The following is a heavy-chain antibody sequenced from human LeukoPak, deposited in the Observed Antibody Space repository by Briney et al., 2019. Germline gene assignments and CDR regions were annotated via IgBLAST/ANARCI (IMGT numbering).Heavy chain of an antibody. CDR1: GFTFSSYW. CDR2: IKQDGSDK. J-gene: IGHJ3*02. Sequence: GGSLRLSCAASGFTFSSYWMSWVRQTPGKGLEWVANIKQDGSDKYYVDSVKGPFTISRDNAKNSLYLQMGSLRAEDTAVYYCARDYCSSTSCHDVFDIWGQGTMVTVSS. D-gene: IGHD2-2*01. CDR3: ARDYCSSTSCHDVFDI. V-gene: IGHV3-7*01.